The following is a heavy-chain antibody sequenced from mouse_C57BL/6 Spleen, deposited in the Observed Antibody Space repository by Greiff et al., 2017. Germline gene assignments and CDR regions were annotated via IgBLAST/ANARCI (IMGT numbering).Heavy chain of an antibody. CDR2: INPSSGYT. CDR3: AREDYHRNPSFDY. J-gene: IGHJ2*01. Sequence: QVQLQQSGAELARPGASVKMSCKASGYTFTSYTMHWVKQRPGQGLEWIGYINPSSGYTKYNQKFKDKATLTADKSSSTAYMQLSSLTSEDSAVYYGAREDYHRNPSFDYWGQGTTLTVSS. CDR1: GYTFTSYT. D-gene: IGHD2-1*01. V-gene: IGHV1-4*01.